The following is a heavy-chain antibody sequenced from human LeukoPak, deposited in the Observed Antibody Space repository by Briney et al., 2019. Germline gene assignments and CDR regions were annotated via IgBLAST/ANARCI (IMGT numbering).Heavy chain of an antibody. CDR1: GFTFSDYY. CDR2: ISSSGSTI. D-gene: IGHD6-19*01. V-gene: IGHV3-11*01. CDR3: AKEMAPAFPLMAVAGLFDY. Sequence: GGSLRLSCAASGFTFSDYYMSWIRQAPGKGLEWVSYISSSGSTIYYADSVKGRFTISRDNAKNSLYLQMNSLRAEDTAVYYCAKEMAPAFPLMAVAGLFDYWGQGTLVTVSS. J-gene: IGHJ4*02.